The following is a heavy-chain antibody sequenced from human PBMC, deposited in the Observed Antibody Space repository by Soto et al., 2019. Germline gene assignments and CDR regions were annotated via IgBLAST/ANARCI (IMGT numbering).Heavy chain of an antibody. J-gene: IGHJ4*02. CDR3: SRGSGYYYWDDY. CDR2: INAGNGNT. V-gene: IGHV1-3*05. D-gene: IGHD3-22*01. Sequence: QVQLVQSGAEEKKPGASVKVSCKASGYTFTSYAMHWVRQAPGQRLEWMGWINAGNGNTKYSQKLQGRATITRDTSVSTAYMELSSLRSEDTAVYYCSRGSGYYYWDDYWGQGTLVTVSS. CDR1: GYTFTSYA.